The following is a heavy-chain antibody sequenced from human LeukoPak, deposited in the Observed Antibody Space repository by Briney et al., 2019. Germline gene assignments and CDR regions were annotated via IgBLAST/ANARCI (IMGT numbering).Heavy chain of an antibody. CDR2: ISRNSGTI. D-gene: IGHD6-19*01. J-gene: IGHJ1*01. V-gene: IGHV3-9*01. Sequence: GRSLRLSRAASGFSLHDYAMHWVRQGAGKGEEWVSGISRNSGTIVYADSVKGRFTIYRDNAKNSLYLQMNSLRPEDTAVYYCAKDKISSDWSSGFYQWGQGTLVTVSS. CDR1: GFSLHDYA. CDR3: AKDKISSDWSSGFYQ.